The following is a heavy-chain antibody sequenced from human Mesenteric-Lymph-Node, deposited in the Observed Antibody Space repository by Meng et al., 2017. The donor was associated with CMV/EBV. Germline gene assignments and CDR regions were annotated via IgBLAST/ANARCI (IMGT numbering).Heavy chain of an antibody. CDR3: ARVRQYQLLYYYYGMDV. V-gene: IGHV4-59*01. CDR1: GGSISSYY. D-gene: IGHD2-2*01. J-gene: IGHJ6*02. CDR2: IYYSGST. Sequence: SETLSLTCTVSGGSISSYYWSWIRQPPGKGLEWIGYIYYSGSTNYNPSLKSRVTISVDTSKNQFSLKLSSVTAADTAVYYCARVRQYQLLYYYYGMDVWGQGTTVTVSS.